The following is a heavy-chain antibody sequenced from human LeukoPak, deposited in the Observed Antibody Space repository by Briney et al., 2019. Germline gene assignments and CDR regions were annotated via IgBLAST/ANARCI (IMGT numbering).Heavy chain of an antibody. D-gene: IGHD5-18*01. J-gene: IGHJ4*02. CDR1: GFTFSNYG. Sequence: GGSLRLSCAASGFTFSNYGMSWVRQAPGEGLEWVSAIRSSGGSTYYADSVKGRFTISRDNSKNTLYLQMSSLRAEDTAVYYCAKDRIDLWLPDYWGQGTLVTVSS. CDR3: AKDRIDLWLPDY. V-gene: IGHV3-23*01. CDR2: IRSSGGST.